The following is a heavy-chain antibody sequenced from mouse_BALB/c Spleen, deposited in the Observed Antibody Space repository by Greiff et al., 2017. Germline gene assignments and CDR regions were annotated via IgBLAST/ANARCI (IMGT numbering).Heavy chain of an antibody. D-gene: IGHD1-1*01. J-gene: IGHJ3*01. CDR2: IDPENGDT. Sequence: EVQLQQSGAELVRSGASVKLSCTASGFNIKDYYMHWVKQRPEQGLEWIGWIDPENGDTEYAPKFQGKATMTADTSSNTAYLQLSSLTSEDTAVYYCNAGAYGSSWFAYWGQGTLVTVSA. CDR3: NAGAYGSSWFAY. V-gene: IGHV14-4*02. CDR1: GFNIKDYY.